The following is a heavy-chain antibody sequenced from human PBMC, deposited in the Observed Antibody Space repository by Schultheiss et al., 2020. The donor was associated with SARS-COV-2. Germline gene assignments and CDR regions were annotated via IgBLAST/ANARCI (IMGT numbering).Heavy chain of an antibody. CDR1: GGSISSYY. V-gene: IGHV4-4*07. CDR3: ARDGGSSGWIYYGMDV. CDR2: IYTSGST. J-gene: IGHJ6*02. Sequence: SETLSLTCTVSGGSISSYYWSWIRQPAGKGLEWIGRIYTSGSTNYNPSLKSRVTMSVDTSKNQFSLKLSSVTAADTAVYYCARDGGSSGWIYYGMDVWGQGTTVTVS. D-gene: IGHD6-19*01.